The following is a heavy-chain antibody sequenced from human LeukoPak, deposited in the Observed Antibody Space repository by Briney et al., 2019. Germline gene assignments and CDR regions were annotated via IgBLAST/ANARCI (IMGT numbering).Heavy chain of an antibody. CDR1: GFTFSSYA. CDR2: ISGSGGST. CDR3: AREGDPVVI. Sequence: GGSLGLSCAASGFTFSSYAMSWVRQAPGKGLEWVSGISGSGGSTYYADSVKGRFTIFRDNSKNTLYLQMNSLRAEDTAVYYCAREGDPVVIWGQGTMVTVSS. V-gene: IGHV3-23*01. J-gene: IGHJ3*02.